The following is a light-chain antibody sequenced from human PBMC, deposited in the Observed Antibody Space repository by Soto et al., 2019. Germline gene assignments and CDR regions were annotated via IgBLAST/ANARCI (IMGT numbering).Light chain of an antibody. Sequence: EIVLTQSPGTLSLSPGERATLSCRASQSVSSSYLAWYQQKPGQAPRLLISGASSRATGIPDRFSGSGSGTDFTLTISRLEPEDFAVYYCQHYAMSPPFTFGPGTKVDIK. V-gene: IGKV3-20*01. CDR3: QHYAMSPPFT. CDR2: GAS. J-gene: IGKJ3*01. CDR1: QSVSSSY.